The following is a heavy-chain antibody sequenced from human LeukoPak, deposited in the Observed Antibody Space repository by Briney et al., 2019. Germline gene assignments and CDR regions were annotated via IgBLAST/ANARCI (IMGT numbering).Heavy chain of an antibody. CDR1: GGSISSGSYY. Sequence: SSETLSLTCTVSGGSISSGSYYWSWIRQPAGKGLEWIGRISSSGSTNYNPSLKSRVTISVDTSKNQFSLKLSSVTAADTAVYYCARLTKNDSGSFRFGKKKRGYMDVWGKGTTVTISS. CDR2: ISSSGST. V-gene: IGHV4-61*02. J-gene: IGHJ6*03. CDR3: ARLTKNDSGSFRFGKKKRGYMDV. D-gene: IGHD3-10*01.